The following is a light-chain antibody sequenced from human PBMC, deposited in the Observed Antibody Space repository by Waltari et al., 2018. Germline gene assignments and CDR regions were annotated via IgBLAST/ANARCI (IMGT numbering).Light chain of an antibody. CDR2: DVS. V-gene: IGKV3-11*01. Sequence: EIVLTTSPATLSLSVGDKATLSCRASHSVDWYLAWYQQKPGQAPMLLIYDVSNRATGIPARFSGSGSDTDFTLTISSLEPEDFAGYFCQQRRNWPLTFGGGTKVEIK. CDR3: QQRRNWPLT. CDR1: HSVDWY. J-gene: IGKJ4*01.